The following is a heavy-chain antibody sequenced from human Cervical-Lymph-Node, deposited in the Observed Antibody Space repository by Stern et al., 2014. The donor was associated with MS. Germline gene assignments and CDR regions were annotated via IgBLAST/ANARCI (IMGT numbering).Heavy chain of an antibody. CDR1: GDTFRSYG. V-gene: IGHV1-69*06. D-gene: IGHD6-19*01. CDR2: IVPILGRK. J-gene: IGHJ3*02. CDR3: ARETAVAGTEAFDI. Sequence: QVQLVQSGTEVKKPGSSVKVSCKADGDTFRSYGISWVRQAPGQGLEWMGGIVPILGRKEYAQTFQGRVTTTADKSTNTICMEVRSLRSEDTALFYCARETAVAGTEAFDIWGQGTMVIVSS.